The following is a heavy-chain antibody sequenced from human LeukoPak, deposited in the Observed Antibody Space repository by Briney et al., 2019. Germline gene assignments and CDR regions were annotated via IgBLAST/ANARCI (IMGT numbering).Heavy chain of an antibody. CDR3: AKDLVGATYEGAFDI. V-gene: IGHV3-9*01. CDR1: GFTFYDYA. CDR2: ISWNSANI. D-gene: IGHD1-26*01. J-gene: IGHJ3*02. Sequence: PGGSLRLSCAASGFTFYDYAMHWDRHAPGKGLEWVSGISWNSANIAYADSVKGRFTISRDNGKNSLYLQMNSLRAEDTALYYCAKDLVGATYEGAFDIWGQGTMVTVSS.